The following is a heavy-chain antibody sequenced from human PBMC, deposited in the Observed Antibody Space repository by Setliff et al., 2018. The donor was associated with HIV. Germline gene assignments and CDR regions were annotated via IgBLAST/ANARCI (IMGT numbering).Heavy chain of an antibody. V-gene: IGHV5-51*01. D-gene: IGHD6-13*01. J-gene: IGHJ3*01. CDR1: DYTFTTYW. Sequence: PGESLKISCKAVDYTFTTYWIGWVRQMPGEGLEWMGIIYPEDSNIKYNPSFQNQVTISADKSISTAYLQVHNLKASDTATYYCARRDGRSMNAFENWGPGTMVTVSS. CDR3: ARRDGRSMNAFEN. CDR2: IYPEDSNI.